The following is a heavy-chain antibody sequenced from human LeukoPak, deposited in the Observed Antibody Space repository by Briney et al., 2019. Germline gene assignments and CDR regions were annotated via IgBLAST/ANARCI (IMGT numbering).Heavy chain of an antibody. CDR3: ASRTGSYYPFDS. Sequence: GESLKISCKGSGYSFSNYYIDWVRQMPGKGLEWMGVMYPGGSGIRYSPSFQGQVTISADKSIDTAYLQWSSLKASDSAMYYCASRTGSYYPFDSWGQEPWSPSPQ. D-gene: IGHD1-26*01. V-gene: IGHV5-51*01. CDR2: MYPGGSGI. CDR1: GYSFSNYY. J-gene: IGHJ4*01.